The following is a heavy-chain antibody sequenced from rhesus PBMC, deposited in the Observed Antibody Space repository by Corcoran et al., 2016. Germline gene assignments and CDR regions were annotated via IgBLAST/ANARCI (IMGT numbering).Heavy chain of an antibody. D-gene: IGHD6-43*01. J-gene: IGHJ4*01. V-gene: IGHV4-143*01. CDR1: GGSISGYYY. CDR2: IYGNRAST. Sequence: QVQLQESGPGLVKPSETLSLTCPVSGGSISGYYYWSWIRQPPGKGLEWVGGIYGNRASTYYNPSLKSRVTISKDTSKNQFSLKLSAVTAADTAVYYCARPQYSSSYYFDYWGQGVLVTVSS. CDR3: ARPQYSSSYYFDY.